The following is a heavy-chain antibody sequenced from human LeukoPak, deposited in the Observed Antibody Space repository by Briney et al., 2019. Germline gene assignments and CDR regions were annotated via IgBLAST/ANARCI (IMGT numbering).Heavy chain of an antibody. CDR2: IRSKAYRGTT. CDR1: GFIFGDHA. J-gene: IGHJ6*02. D-gene: IGHD2-2*01. Sequence: PGGSLRLSCTAFGFIFGDHAMSWVRQAPGKGLEWVGFIRSKAYRGTTEYAASVKGRFTISRDDSIGIAHLQMNSLRTEDTAVYYRTRGPIDLCLHNGMDVWGQGTPVIVSS. CDR3: TRGPIDLCLHNGMDV. V-gene: IGHV3-49*04.